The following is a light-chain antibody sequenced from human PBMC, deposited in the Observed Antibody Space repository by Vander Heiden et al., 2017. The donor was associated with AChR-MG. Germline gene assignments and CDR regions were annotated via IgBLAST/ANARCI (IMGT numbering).Light chain of an antibody. CDR3: QTWGTGSWV. CDR1: SGHSSYA. V-gene: IGLV4-69*01. J-gene: IGLJ3*02. Sequence: QPVLTQSTSASASLGASVKLTCTLSSGHSSYANASNQQQPEKGPRYLMKLNNDGSNSKGDGIPDRFTGSSSGAERYLTIASLQSEDEADYNYQTWGTGSWVFGGGTKLTVL. CDR2: LNNDGSN.